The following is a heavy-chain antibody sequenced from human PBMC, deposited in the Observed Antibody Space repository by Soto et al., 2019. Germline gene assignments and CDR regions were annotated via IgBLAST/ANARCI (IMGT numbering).Heavy chain of an antibody. CDR3: VRERTVYGSALYDVCDI. Sequence: EVQLVESGGGLVQPGGSLRLSCAASGFTFNAYWMTWVRQAPGKGLEWVANINRDGSEKNYVDSVKGRFTISRDNAKNSLSLQMKSLRGEDSAVYYWVRERTVYGSALYDVCDIWGQGKKVSVSS. CDR1: GFTFNAYW. D-gene: IGHD6-19*01. J-gene: IGHJ3*02. V-gene: IGHV3-7*05. CDR2: INRDGSEK.